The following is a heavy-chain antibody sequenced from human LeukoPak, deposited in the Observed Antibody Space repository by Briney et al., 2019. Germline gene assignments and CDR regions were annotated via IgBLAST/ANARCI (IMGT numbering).Heavy chain of an antibody. J-gene: IGHJ6*03. Sequence: SETLSLTCTVSGGSISSNGYYWGWIRQPPGKGLEWIGEINHSGSTNYNPSLKSRVTISVDKSKNQFSLKLSSVTAADTAVYYCARRPTHCSSTSCPNYYYYYMDVWGKGTTVTVSS. V-gene: IGHV4-39*07. CDR3: ARRPTHCSSTSCPNYYYYYMDV. CDR2: INHSGST. CDR1: GGSISSNGYY. D-gene: IGHD2-2*01.